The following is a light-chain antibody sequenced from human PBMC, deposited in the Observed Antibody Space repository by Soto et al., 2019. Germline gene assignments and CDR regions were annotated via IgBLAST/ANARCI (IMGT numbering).Light chain of an antibody. V-gene: IGLV2-14*01. Sequence: QSALTQPASVSGSPRQSITISCTGTSSDVGGYDYVSWYQQHPGKAPKLMIYEVSNRPSGVSNRFSGSKSGNTASLTISGLQAEDEADYYCSSYTNSRTRVVFGGGTKLTVL. CDR1: SSDVGGYDY. J-gene: IGLJ2*01. CDR2: EVS. CDR3: SSYTNSRTRVV.